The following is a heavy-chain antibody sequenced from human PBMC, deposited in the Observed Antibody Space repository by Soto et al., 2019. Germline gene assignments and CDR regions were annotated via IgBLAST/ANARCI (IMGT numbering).Heavy chain of an antibody. CDR3: ARSDESSGWYYFDY. D-gene: IGHD6-19*01. J-gene: IGHJ4*02. CDR2: IIPIFGTA. V-gene: IGHV1-69*01. CDR1: GGTFSSYA. Sequence: QVQLVQSGAEVKKPGSSVKVSCKASGGTFSSYAISWVRQAPGQGLEWMGGIIPIFGTANYAQKLQGRVTITADESTSTAYMELSSLRSEDTAVYYCARSDESSGWYYFDYWGQGTLVTVSS.